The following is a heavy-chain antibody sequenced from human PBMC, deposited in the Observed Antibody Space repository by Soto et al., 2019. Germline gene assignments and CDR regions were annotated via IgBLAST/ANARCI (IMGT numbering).Heavy chain of an antibody. CDR3: AIVPGYGCQTWNFDL. V-gene: IGHV3-30*14. D-gene: IGHD5-12*01. Sequence: QEELVESGGGLVQPGRSLRLSCAASGFIFSAYALLWVRQAPGQWLEWVAVISHDGGNIYHADSVKGRFTVSRDDSKNTLYFQLNMLCNEDTAVYYCAIVPGYGCQTWNFDLLGGGTLVAVSS. J-gene: IGHJ2*01. CDR2: ISHDGGNI. CDR1: GFIFSAYA.